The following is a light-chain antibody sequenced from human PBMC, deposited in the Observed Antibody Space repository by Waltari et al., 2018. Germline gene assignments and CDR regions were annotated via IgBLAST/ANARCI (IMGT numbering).Light chain of an antibody. V-gene: IGKV3-20*01. CDR3: QQYGSSPWT. Sequence: ETVLTQSPGTLSLSPGERATLSCRASQSVSSSHLACYQQKPGQAPKVLIHGASTTATGIPERFSGSGSGTDFTLTISRLEPEDFAVDYCQQYGSSPWTFGQGTKVEIK. CDR2: GAS. CDR1: QSVSSSH. J-gene: IGKJ1*01.